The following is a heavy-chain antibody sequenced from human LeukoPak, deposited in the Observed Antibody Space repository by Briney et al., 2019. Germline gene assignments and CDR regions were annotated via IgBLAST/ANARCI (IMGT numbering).Heavy chain of an antibody. D-gene: IGHD1-1*01. CDR3: ARSSTALGWFDP. CDR1: GGSISSGGYY. CDR2: IYSSGST. J-gene: IGHJ5*02. Sequence: SQTLSLTCTVSGGSISSGGYYWSWIRQHPGKGLEWIGYIYSSGSTYYNPSLKSRVTISVDTSKNQFSLKLSSVTAADTAVYYCARSSTALGWFDPGGQGTLVTVSS. V-gene: IGHV4-31*03.